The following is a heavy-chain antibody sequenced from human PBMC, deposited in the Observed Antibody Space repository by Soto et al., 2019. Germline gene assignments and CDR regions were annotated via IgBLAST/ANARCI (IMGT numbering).Heavy chain of an antibody. CDR2: IIPILGIA. J-gene: IGHJ4*02. CDR1: GGTFSSYT. V-gene: IGHV1-69*02. D-gene: IGHD2-15*01. Sequence: QVQLVQSGAEVKKPGSSVKVSCKASGGTFSSYTISWVRQAPGQGLEWMGRIIPILGIANYAQKFRGRVTITADKSTSTAYMELSSLRSEDTAVYYCARASGYCSGGSCYFTHFDYWGQGTLVTVSS. CDR3: ARASGYCSGGSCYFTHFDY.